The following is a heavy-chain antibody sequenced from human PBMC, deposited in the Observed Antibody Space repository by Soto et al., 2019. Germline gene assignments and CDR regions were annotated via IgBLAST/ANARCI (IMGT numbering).Heavy chain of an antibody. Sequence: GGSLRLSCAASGFTFSSYAMHWVRQAPGKGLEYVSAISSNGGSTYYADSVTGRFTISRDNTKNTLYLKMCSLRAEDMAVYYCARDSYIGDYDMLTTGYGMDVWGQGXTVTV. V-gene: IGHV3-64*02. D-gene: IGHD3-9*01. CDR1: GFTFSSYA. CDR2: ISSNGGST. J-gene: IGHJ6*02. CDR3: ARDSYIGDYDMLTTGYGMDV.